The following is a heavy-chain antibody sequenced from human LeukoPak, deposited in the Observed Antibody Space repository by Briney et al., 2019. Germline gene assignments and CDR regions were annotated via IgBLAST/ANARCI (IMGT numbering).Heavy chain of an antibody. CDR2: ISSSGSTI. CDR1: GFTFSSYA. CDR3: AKDSSILTGSAYYFDY. Sequence: GGSLRLSCAASGFTFSSYAMNWVRQAPGKGLEWVSYISSSGSTIYYADSVKGRFTISRDNAKNSLYLQMNSLRAEDTAVYYCAKDSSILTGSAYYFDYWGQGTLVTVSS. V-gene: IGHV3-48*04. J-gene: IGHJ4*02. D-gene: IGHD3-9*01.